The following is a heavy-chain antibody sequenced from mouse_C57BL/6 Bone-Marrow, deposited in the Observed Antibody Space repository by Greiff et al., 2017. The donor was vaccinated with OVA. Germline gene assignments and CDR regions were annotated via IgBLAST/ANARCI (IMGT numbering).Heavy chain of an antibody. J-gene: IGHJ2*01. CDR1: GYTFTSYW. Sequence: VQLQQPGAELVRPGSSVQLSCKASGYTFTSYWMDWVKQRPGQGLEWIGNIYPSDSETHYNQKFKDKATLTVDKSSSTAYMQLSSLTSEDSAVYYCARMGDYPFDYWGQGTTLTVSS. CDR2: IYPSDSET. CDR3: ARMGDYPFDY. V-gene: IGHV1-61*01. D-gene: IGHD2-4*01.